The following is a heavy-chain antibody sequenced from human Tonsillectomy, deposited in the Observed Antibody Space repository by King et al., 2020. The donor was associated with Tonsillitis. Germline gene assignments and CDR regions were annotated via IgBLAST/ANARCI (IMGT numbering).Heavy chain of an antibody. CDR3: ARGDRYSGYDPLDY. V-gene: IGHV1-2*02. CDR2: IHPNGGGT. D-gene: IGHD5-12*01. J-gene: IGHJ4*02. Sequence: QLVQSGAEVKKPGASVKVSCKASGYTFTGYYTHWVRQAPGQGLEWMGWIHPNGGGTNYAQKFQGRVTMTRDTSISTAYMELSRLRSDDTAVYYCARGDRYSGYDPLDYWGQGTLVTVSS. CDR1: GYTFTGYY.